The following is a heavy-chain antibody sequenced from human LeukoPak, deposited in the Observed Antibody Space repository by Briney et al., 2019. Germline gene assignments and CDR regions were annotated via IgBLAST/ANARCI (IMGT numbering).Heavy chain of an antibody. CDR3: ARARSSSGWYSY. CDR1: GGSISSYY. V-gene: IGHV4-59*01. D-gene: IGHD6-19*01. Sequence: SETLSLTCTVSGGSISSYYWSRIRQPPGKGLEWIGYIYYSGSTNYNPSLKSRVTISVDTSKNQFSLKLSSVTAADTAVYYCARARSSSGWYSYWGQGTLVTVSS. J-gene: IGHJ4*02. CDR2: IYYSGST.